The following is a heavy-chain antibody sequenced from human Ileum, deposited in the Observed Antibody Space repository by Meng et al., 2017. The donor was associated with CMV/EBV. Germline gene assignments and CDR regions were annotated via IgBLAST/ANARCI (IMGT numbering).Heavy chain of an antibody. Sequence: GGSLRLSCAASGFYWMTWVRQAPGKGLEWVATIKEDGSEKYYVDSVKGRFTISRDNAKNSLYLQMNSLRAEDTAVYYCARNWNDDYYGMDVWGQGATVTVSS. V-gene: IGHV3-7*01. CDR3: ARNWNDDYYGMDV. D-gene: IGHD1-1*01. CDR2: IKEDGSEK. J-gene: IGHJ6*02. CDR1: GFYW.